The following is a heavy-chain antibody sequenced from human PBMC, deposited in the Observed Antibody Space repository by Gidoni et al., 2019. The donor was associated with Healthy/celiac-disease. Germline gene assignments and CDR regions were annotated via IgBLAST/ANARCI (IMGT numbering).Heavy chain of an antibody. CDR2: IIPILGTA. J-gene: IGHJ4*02. CDR3: ARNSGSYYPIDY. Sequence: QVQLVQSGAEVKTPGSSVTVSCHASGCTFSSYAISWVRQAPGQGLEWMGGIIPILGTANYAQKFQGRVTITADESTSTAYMELSSLRSEDTAVYYCARNSGSYYPIDYWGQGTLVTVSS. V-gene: IGHV1-69*01. D-gene: IGHD1-26*01. CDR1: GCTFSSYA.